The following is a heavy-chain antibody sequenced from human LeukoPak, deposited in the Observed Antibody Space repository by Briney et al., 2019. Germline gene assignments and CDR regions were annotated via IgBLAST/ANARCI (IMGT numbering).Heavy chain of an antibody. Sequence: PGGSLRLSCAASGFTFSSYAMSWVRQAPGKGLEWVSAISGSGGSTYYADSVKGRFTISRDNSKNTLYLQMNSLRAEDTAVYYCAKPVYYDFWSGYYEEGYYFDYWGQGTLITVSS. CDR1: GFTFSSYA. CDR2: ISGSGGST. J-gene: IGHJ4*02. CDR3: AKPVYYDFWSGYYEEGYYFDY. V-gene: IGHV3-23*01. D-gene: IGHD3-3*01.